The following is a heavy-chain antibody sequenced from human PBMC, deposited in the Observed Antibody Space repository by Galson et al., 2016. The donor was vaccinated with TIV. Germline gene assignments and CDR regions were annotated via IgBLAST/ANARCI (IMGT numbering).Heavy chain of an antibody. CDR2: IYYSGST. V-gene: IGHV4-59*01. D-gene: IGHD3-22*01. Sequence: VSGGSISSYYWSWIRQPPGKGLEWIGYIYYSGSTNYNPSLKSRVTISVDTSKNQFSLKLSSVTAADTAVYYCARDFTDSSGYYHTHWYFDLWGRGTLVTVSS. J-gene: IGHJ2*01. CDR3: ARDFTDSSGYYHTHWYFDL. CDR1: GGSISSYY.